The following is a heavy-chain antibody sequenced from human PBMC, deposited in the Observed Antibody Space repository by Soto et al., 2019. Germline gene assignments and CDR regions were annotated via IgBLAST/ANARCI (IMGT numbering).Heavy chain of an antibody. D-gene: IGHD2-2*01. J-gene: IGHJ5*02. V-gene: IGHV1-58*01. CDR1: GFTFTSSA. CDR2: IVVGSGNT. Sequence: QMQLVQSGPEVKKPGTSVKVSCKASGFTFTSSAVQWLRQARGQRLEWIGWIVVGSGNTNYAQKFQERVTSTRDMSTSTAYMELSSLRSEDTDVYYCAADPLGGIVLVPAAMSWFDPWGQGTLVTVSS. CDR3: AADPLGGIVLVPAAMSWFDP.